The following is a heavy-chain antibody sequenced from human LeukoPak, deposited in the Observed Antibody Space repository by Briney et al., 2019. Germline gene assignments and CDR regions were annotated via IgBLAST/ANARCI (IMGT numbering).Heavy chain of an antibody. CDR1: SGSISTSNYY. J-gene: IGHJ4*02. CDR2: IFYSGST. CDR3: ARSITMVRGVPRRGWSVDY. D-gene: IGHD3-10*01. V-gene: IGHV4-39*07. Sequence: PSETLSLTCTVSSGSISTSNYYWGWVRQPPGKALEWIGNIFYSGSTYYNPSLKSRVTISVDTSKNQFSLKLSSVTAADTAVYYCARSITMVRGVPRRGWSVDYWGQGTLVTVSS.